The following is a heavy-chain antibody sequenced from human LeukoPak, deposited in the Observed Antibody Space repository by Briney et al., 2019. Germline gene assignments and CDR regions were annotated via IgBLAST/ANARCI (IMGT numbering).Heavy chain of an antibody. V-gene: IGHV1-2*02. D-gene: IGHD3-3*01. J-gene: IGHJ3*02. CDR2: INPNSGGT. CDR3: ARARGFWSGYLLDAFDI. CDR1: GYTFTVYY. Sequence: ASVTVSFTASGYTFTVYYMHWVRQAPGQGLEWMGWINPNSGGTNYAQKFQGRVTMTRDTSISTAYMELSRLRSDDTAVYYCARARGFWSGYLLDAFDIWGQGTMVTVSS.